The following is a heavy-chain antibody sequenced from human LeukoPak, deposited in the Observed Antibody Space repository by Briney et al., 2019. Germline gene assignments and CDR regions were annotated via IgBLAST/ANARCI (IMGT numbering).Heavy chain of an antibody. Sequence: PSETLSLTCTVSGGSISSSSYYWGWIRQPPGKGLEWIGSIYYSGSTYYNPSLKSRVTISVDTSKNQFSLKLSSVTAADTAVYYCAREGQYSSSWYYGWFDPWGQGTLVTVSS. CDR1: GGSISSSSYY. CDR3: AREGQYSSSWYYGWFDP. D-gene: IGHD6-13*01. CDR2: IYYSGST. J-gene: IGHJ5*02. V-gene: IGHV4-39*07.